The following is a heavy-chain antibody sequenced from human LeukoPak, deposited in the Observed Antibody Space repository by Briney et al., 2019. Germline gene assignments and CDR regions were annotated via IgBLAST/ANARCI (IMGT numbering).Heavy chain of an antibody. V-gene: IGHV3-11*01. D-gene: IGHD2-2*01. J-gene: IGHJ4*02. CDR1: GFTFNDYY. CDR3: ARVGSTSSVDY. CDR2: ISSSGSTI. Sequence: GGSLRLSCAASGFTFNDYYMSWIRQAPGKGLEWVSYISSSGSTIYYADSVKGRLIISRDNAKNSLYLQMSSLRAEDTAVYYCARVGSTSSVDYWGQGTLVTVSS.